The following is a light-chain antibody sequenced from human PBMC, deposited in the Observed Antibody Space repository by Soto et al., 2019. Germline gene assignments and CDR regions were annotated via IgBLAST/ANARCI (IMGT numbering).Light chain of an antibody. CDR1: SSNIGAGYD. J-gene: IGLJ2*01. Sequence: QSVLTQPPSVSGAPGQRVTISCTGSSSNIGAGYDVHWYQQLPGTAPKLLMYGSSNRPSGVPDRFSGSKSGTSASLASTGLQAEDEADYYCQSYDSSVGGVAFGGGTKLTVL. V-gene: IGLV1-40*01. CDR2: GSS. CDR3: QSYDSSVGGVA.